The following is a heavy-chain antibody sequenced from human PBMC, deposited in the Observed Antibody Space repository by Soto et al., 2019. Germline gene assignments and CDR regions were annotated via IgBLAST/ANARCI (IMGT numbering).Heavy chain of an antibody. V-gene: IGHV4-34*01. J-gene: IGHJ4*02. CDR2: INHSGGT. D-gene: IGHD3-16*01. CDR3: ARLSPAGGVRGYYFDY. CDR1: GGSFSGYY. Sequence: PSETLSLTCAVYGGSFSGYYWSLIRQPPGKGLEWIGEINHSGGTNYNPSLKSRVTISVDTSKNQFSLELSSVTAADTAVYYCARLSPAGGVRGYYFDYWGQGTLVTVSS.